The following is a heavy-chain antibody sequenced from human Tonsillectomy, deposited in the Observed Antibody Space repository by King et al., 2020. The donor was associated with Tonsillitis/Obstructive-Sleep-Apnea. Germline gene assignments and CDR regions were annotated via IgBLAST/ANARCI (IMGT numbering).Heavy chain of an antibody. J-gene: IGHJ4*02. V-gene: IGHV4-34*01. CDR2: INHSEST. CDR3: ARRHSVTVVPFDY. CDR1: GESFSGHY. D-gene: IGHD1-20*01. Sequence: VQLQQWGAGLLKPSETLSLTCAVYGESFSGHYWSWIRQPPGKGLEWIGEINHSESTNYNPSLKSRVTISVDTSKNQFSLNLSSVTAADTAVYYCARRHSVTVVPFDYWGQGTLVTVSS.